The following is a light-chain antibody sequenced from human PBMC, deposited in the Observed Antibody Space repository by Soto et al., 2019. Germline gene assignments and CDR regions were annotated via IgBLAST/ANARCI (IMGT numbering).Light chain of an antibody. J-gene: IGKJ1*01. CDR3: QQYYSTPWT. CDR1: PHLLYTSNNENY. CDR2: WAS. Sequence: DVVVTQSQYSLAVSLGETAIITCKYSPHLLYTSNNENYLAWYQQKPGQPPKLLIYWASTRESGVPDRFTGSGSGTDFTLTISSLQAADVAVYYCQQYYSTPWTFGQGAKVDI. V-gene: IGKV4-1*01.